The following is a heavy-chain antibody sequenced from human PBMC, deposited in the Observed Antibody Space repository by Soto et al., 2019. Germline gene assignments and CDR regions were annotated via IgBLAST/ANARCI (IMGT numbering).Heavy chain of an antibody. D-gene: IGHD6-19*01. Sequence: GGSLRLSCEGSGFTFTDYYMTWIRQAPGKGLEWVTYINTLSTAIYYADSVKGRFTISRDNAKNSLYLQMNGLRAEDTATYYCARRLQWQLRPLDSWGRGTLVTVSS. CDR1: GFTFTDYY. CDR2: INTLSTAI. J-gene: IGHJ4*02. V-gene: IGHV3-11*01. CDR3: ARRLQWQLRPLDS.